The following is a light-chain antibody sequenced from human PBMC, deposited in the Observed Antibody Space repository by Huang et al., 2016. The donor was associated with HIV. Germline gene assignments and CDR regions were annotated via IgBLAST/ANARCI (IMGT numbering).Light chain of an antibody. CDR3: QHYGTSRDL. V-gene: IGKV3-20*01. CDR2: GAS. J-gene: IGKJ1*01. CDR1: QSVTSNY. Sequence: EIVLTQSPGTLSLSPGERATLSCRASQSVTSNYLAWYQQKPRQAPKLLNYGASSVADCLPDRFSGNGYGTDFTLTISRLEPEDFAVYYCQHYGTSRDLFGQGTKVEIK.